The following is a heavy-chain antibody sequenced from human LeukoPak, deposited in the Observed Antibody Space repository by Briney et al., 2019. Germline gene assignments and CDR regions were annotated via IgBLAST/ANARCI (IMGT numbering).Heavy chain of an antibody. CDR1: GGTFSSYA. D-gene: IGHD5-24*01. J-gene: IGHJ4*02. Sequence: SVKVSCKASGGTFSSYAISWVRQAPGQGLEWMGRIIPILGIANYAQKFQGRVTITADKSTSTAYMELSSLRSEGTAVYYCARGIPRDGYNYWGQGTLVTVSS. V-gene: IGHV1-69*04. CDR2: IIPILGIA. CDR3: ARGIPRDGYNY.